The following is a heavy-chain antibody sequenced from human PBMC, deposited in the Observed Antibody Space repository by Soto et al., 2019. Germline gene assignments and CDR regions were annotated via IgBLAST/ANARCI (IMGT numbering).Heavy chain of an antibody. CDR3: AASSSVSYYYGMDV. J-gene: IGHJ6*02. Sequence: GGSLRLSCAASGFTFSSYAMSWVRQAPGKGLEWVSAISDSGDSTYYADSVKGRFTISRDNSKRTLKLQMNSLRAEDTAVYYCAASSSVSYYYGMDVWGQGTTVTVSS. CDR1: GFTFSSYA. D-gene: IGHD6-6*01. V-gene: IGHV3-23*01. CDR2: ISDSGDST.